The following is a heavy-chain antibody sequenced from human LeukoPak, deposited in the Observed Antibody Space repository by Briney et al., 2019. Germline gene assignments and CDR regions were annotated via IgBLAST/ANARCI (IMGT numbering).Heavy chain of an antibody. V-gene: IGHV3-7*01. CDR2: ILPDGSEK. D-gene: IGHD6-19*01. CDR3: GRLARNAWYAVDY. Sequence: GGSLRLSCAASDFTFSFYWMTWVRQAPGEGLEWVANILPDGSEKYYLDSVKGRFTISSDNPTNSLYLQINSLRAEDTALYYCGRLARNAWYAVDYWGQGTLVTVSS. CDR1: DFTFSFYW. J-gene: IGHJ4*02.